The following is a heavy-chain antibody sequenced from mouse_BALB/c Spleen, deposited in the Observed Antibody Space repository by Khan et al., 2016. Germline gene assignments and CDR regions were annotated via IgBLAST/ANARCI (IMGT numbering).Heavy chain of an antibody. J-gene: IGHJ2*01. CDR3: AREDYGNYGDYFDY. CDR2: LSSGGST. D-gene: IGHD2-1*01. CDR1: GFTFSSYA. Sequence: EVQLVESGGGLVKPGGSLKLSCAASGFTFSSYAMSWVRQTPEKRLEWVASLSSGGSTYYPDSVKGRFTISRDNARNILNLQMSSLRSEDTAIYYCAREDYGNYGDYFDYWGQGTTLTGSS. V-gene: IGHV5-6-5*01.